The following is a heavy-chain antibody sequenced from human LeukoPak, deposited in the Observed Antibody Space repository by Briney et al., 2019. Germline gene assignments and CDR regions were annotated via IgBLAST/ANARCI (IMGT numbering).Heavy chain of an antibody. CDR1: GVTLSGSY. CDR2: VFCTGSF. D-gene: IGHD6-13*01. CDR3: ASGSSLYDY. J-gene: IGHJ4*02. Sequence: SETLSLTCAGSGVTLSGSYWSWIRQVPGKGLEWIGFVFCTGSFNYNPSLKSRIRTTVDTPRNQFSLKLSSVTAADTAVYYCASGSSLYDYWGQGTLVTVSS. V-gene: IGHV4-59*01.